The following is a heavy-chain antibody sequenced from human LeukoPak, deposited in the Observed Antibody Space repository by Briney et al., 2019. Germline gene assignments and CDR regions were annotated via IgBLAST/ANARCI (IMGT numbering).Heavy chain of an antibody. CDR1: GGSFSSSSYY. CDR2: IYYSGST. CDR3: ARARPMVRGVILGFDY. D-gene: IGHD3-10*01. Sequence: PSETLSLTCTVSGGSFSSSSYYWGWIRQPPGKGLEWIGSIYYSGSTYYNPSLKSRVTISVNTSKNQFSLKLSSVTAADTAVYYCARARPMVRGVILGFDYWGQGTLVTVSS. J-gene: IGHJ4*02. V-gene: IGHV4-39*07.